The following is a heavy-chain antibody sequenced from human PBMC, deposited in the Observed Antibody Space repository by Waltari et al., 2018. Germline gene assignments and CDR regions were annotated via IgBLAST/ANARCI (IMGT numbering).Heavy chain of an antibody. D-gene: IGHD6-13*01. CDR3: AMEGLAAAGTFDY. CDR1: GYTFAGYY. Sequence: QVQLVQSGAEVKKPGASVKVSCKASGYTFAGYYLHWVRQAPGQGLEWMGWMNPSSGGTNYAQNFQGRVTMTRDTSVSTAYMEVSRLRSDDTAVYYCAMEGLAAAGTFDYWGQGTLVTISS. V-gene: IGHV1-2*02. J-gene: IGHJ4*02. CDR2: MNPSSGGT.